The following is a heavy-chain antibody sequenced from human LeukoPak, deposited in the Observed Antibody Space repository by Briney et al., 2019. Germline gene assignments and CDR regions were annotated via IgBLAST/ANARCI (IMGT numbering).Heavy chain of an antibody. Sequence: GGSLRLSCSPSGFTFNRYWMHWVRQVPGKEVVWVSHSHNDGHSVSYADSVKGRFTVSRDNAKNKLYLQMNHLRAEDTAVYYCVRHIYGYEYWGQGTLVSVSS. CDR1: GFTFNRYW. V-gene: IGHV3-74*01. CDR3: VRHIYGYEY. CDR2: SHNDGHSV. D-gene: IGHD5-18*01. J-gene: IGHJ4*02.